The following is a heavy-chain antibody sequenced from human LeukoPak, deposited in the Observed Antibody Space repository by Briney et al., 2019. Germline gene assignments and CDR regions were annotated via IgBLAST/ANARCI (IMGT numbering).Heavy chain of an antibody. V-gene: IGHV1-2*02. CDR3: ARDKDDYGDSSYYFDY. CDR1: GYTFTSCY. Sequence: GASVKVSCKASGYTFTSCYMHWVRQAPGQGLEWMGWINPHTGGTNYAQKFQGRVTMTRDTSISTAYMELSRLTSDDTAVYYCARDKDDYGDSSYYFDYWGQGTLVTVSS. J-gene: IGHJ4*02. CDR2: INPHTGGT. D-gene: IGHD4-17*01.